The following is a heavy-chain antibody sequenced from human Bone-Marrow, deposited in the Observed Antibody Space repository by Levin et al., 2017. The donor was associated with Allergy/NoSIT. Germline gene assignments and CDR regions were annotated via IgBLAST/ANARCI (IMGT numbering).Heavy chain of an antibody. D-gene: IGHD6-25*01. CDR2: FDREDGET. Sequence: GLECMGNFDREDGETVYAQKFQGRVTMTEDTSRDTAYMELSSLRSEDTAIYYCATDFLAPAGGFDYWGQGTLVTVSS. V-gene: IGHV1-24*01. J-gene: IGHJ4*02. CDR3: ATDFLAPAGGFDY.